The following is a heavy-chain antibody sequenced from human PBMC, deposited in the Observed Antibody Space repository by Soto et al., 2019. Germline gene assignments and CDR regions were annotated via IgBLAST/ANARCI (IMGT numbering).Heavy chain of an antibody. CDR3: ARGGSLYWYFDL. J-gene: IGHJ2*01. Sequence: QVQLVQSGAEVKKPGASVKVSCKASGYTFTNYAMHWVRQAPGQRVEWMGWINAGNGNTKYSQKFQGRVTITRDTSESTAYMELSSLRSEDTAVYYCARGGSLYWYFDLWGRGTLVTVSS. CDR2: INAGNGNT. V-gene: IGHV1-3*01. D-gene: IGHD1-26*01. CDR1: GYTFTNYA.